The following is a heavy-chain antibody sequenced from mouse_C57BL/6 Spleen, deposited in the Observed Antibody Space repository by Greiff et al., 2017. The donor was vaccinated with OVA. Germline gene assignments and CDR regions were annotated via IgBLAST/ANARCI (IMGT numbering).Heavy chain of an antibody. J-gene: IGHJ4*01. D-gene: IGHD3-1*01. CDR1: GYTFTSYG. V-gene: IGHV1-81*01. Sequence: VKVVESGAELARPGASVKLSCKASGYTFTSYGISWVKQRTGQGLEWIGEIYPRSGNTYYNEKFKGKATLTADKSSSTAYMELRSLTSEDSAVYFCARGTGYGPYYAMDYWGQGTSVTVSS. CDR2: IYPRSGNT. CDR3: ARGTGYGPYYAMDY.